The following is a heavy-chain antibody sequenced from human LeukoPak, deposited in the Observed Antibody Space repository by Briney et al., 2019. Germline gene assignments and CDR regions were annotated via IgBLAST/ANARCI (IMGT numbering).Heavy chain of an antibody. CDR3: ARDGNDVMDY. J-gene: IGHJ4*02. V-gene: IGHV1-18*01. CDR2: ISGYNDNA. CDR1: GYLFTNYG. Sequence: GASVKVSCKASGYLFTNYGISWVRQAPGQGLEWGGWISGYNDNAHYAQKLQGRVTMTRETSTSTVYMELRSLSSDDTAIYYCARDGNDVMDYWGQGTQVTVSS. D-gene: IGHD1-1*01.